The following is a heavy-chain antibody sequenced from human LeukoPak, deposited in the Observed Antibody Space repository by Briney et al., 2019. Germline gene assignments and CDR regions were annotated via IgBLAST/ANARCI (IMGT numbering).Heavy chain of an antibody. CDR2: IYYSGST. V-gene: IGHV4-59*08. Sequence: SETLSLTCTVSGGSISSYYWSWIRQPPGKGLEWFGYIYYSGSTNYNPSLKSRVTISVDTSKNQFSLKLSSVTAADTAVYYCASYDILTGGYAFDIWGQGTMVTVSS. CDR3: ASYDILTGGYAFDI. J-gene: IGHJ3*02. D-gene: IGHD3-9*01. CDR1: GGSISSYY.